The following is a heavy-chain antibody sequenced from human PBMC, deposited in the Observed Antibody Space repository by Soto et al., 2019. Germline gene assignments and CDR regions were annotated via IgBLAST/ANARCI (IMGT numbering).Heavy chain of an antibody. CDR1: GYTFTSYY. V-gene: IGHV1-46*01. Sequence: ASVKVSCKASGYTFTSYYMHWVRQAPGQGLEWMGMFNPNDGTTSYAQKFQGRVTMTTDTSTSTAYMELRSLRSDDTAVYYCARMRVTIFGVVIIGQNWFDPWGQGTLVTVSS. CDR3: ARMRVTIFGVVIIGQNWFDP. D-gene: IGHD3-3*01. CDR2: FNPNDGTT. J-gene: IGHJ5*02.